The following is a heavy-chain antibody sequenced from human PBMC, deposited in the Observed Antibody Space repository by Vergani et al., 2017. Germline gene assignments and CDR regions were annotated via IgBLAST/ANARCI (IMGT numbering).Heavy chain of an antibody. CDR2: VNFVTGAA. D-gene: IGHD3-10*01. J-gene: IGHJ4*02. Sequence: QVQLVQSGAAVKKPGASAKVSCTASGYIFKNYYMHWLRLAPGQGFQWMGVVNFVTGAATSPQKFEGRFTISRDNAKNSLYLQMNSLRAEDTAVYYCARRATITMVRSLDYWGQGTLVTVSS. CDR1: GYIFKNYY. V-gene: IGHV1-46*02. CDR3: ARRATITMVRSLDY.